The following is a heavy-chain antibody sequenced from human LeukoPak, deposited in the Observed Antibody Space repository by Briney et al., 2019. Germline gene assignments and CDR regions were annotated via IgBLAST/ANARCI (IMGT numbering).Heavy chain of an antibody. J-gene: IGHJ4*02. CDR1: GYTFTGYY. V-gene: IGHV1-2*02. Sequence: ASVKVSCKASGYTFTGYYMHWVRQAPGQGLEWMGWINPNSGGTNYAQKFQGRVTMTRDTSISTAYMELSRLRSDDTAVYYCARESLQGIVGACCFDYWGQGTLVTVSS. CDR3: ARESLQGIVGACCFDY. CDR2: INPNSGGT. D-gene: IGHD1-26*01.